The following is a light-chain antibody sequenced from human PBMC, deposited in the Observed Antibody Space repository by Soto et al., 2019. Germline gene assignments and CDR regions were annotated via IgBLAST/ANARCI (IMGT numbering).Light chain of an antibody. Sequence: QSALTQPASVSGSPGQSITISCAGTSSDVGGHNDVSWYQQHPGKAPKLIIYDVNKRPSGVSNRFSGSKSGTTASLTITGIQAEDEADYFCYSRGSSSTLYVFGTGTKLTVL. CDR2: DVN. J-gene: IGLJ1*01. CDR1: SSDVGGHND. CDR3: YSRGSSSTLYV. V-gene: IGLV2-14*03.